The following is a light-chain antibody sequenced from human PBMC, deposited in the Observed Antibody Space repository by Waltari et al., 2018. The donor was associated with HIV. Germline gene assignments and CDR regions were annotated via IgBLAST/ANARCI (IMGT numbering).Light chain of an antibody. CDR1: SSHIGAGYD. V-gene: IGLV1-40*01. CDR3: QSYDNRLSGSYV. J-gene: IGLJ1*01. CDR2: DNN. Sequence: QSVLPQPPSVSGAPGQRVTISCTGSSSHIGAGYDVNWYQQLPGSAPKLLIYDNNNRPSGVPDRCSASKSGTSASLAITGLQAADEADYYCQSYDNRLSGSYVFGSGTKVTVL.